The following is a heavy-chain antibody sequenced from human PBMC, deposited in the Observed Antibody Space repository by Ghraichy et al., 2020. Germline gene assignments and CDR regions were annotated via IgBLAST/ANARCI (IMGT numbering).Heavy chain of an antibody. Sequence: SQTLSLTCAISGDSVSSNSAAWNWIRQSPSRGLEWLGRTYYRSKWYNDYAVSVKSRITINPDTSKNQFSLQLNSVTPEDTAVYYCAREGMGITIFGVVRYGMDVWGQGTTVTVSS. D-gene: IGHD3-3*01. CDR1: GDSVSSNSAA. V-gene: IGHV6-1*01. CDR2: TYYRSKWYN. CDR3: AREGMGITIFGVVRYGMDV. J-gene: IGHJ6*02.